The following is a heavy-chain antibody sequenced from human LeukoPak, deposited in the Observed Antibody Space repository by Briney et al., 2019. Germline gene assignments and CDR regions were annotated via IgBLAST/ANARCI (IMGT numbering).Heavy chain of an antibody. CDR3: ARDKGFWSGYYYYYMDV. V-gene: IGHV3-21*01. CDR2: ISSSSYI. Sequence: GGSLRLSCAASGFTFSSYSMNWVRQAPGKGLEWVSSISSSSYIYYADSVKGRFTISRDNAKNSLYLQMNSLRAEDTAVYYCARDKGFWSGYYYYYMDVWGKGTTVTVSS. J-gene: IGHJ6*03. D-gene: IGHD3-3*01. CDR1: GFTFSSYS.